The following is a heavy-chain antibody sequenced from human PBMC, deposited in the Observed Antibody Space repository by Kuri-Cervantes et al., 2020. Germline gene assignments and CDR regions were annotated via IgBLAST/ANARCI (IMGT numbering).Heavy chain of an antibody. CDR1: GFTFSSYA. CDR3: ARWHYYDPPRCFDP. CDR2: ISYDGSNK. J-gene: IGHJ5*02. Sequence: LSLTCAASGFTFSSYAMHWVRQAPGKGLEWVAVISYDGSNKYYADSVKGRFTISRDNSKNTLYLQMNSLRAEDTAVYYCARWHYYDPPRCFDPWGQGTLVTVSS. D-gene: IGHD3-22*01. V-gene: IGHV3-30-3*01.